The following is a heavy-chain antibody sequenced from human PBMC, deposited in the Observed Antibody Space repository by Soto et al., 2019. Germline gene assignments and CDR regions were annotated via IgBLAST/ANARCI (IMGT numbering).Heavy chain of an antibody. CDR1: GFTFRDYY. CDR3: AREYYYTMDV. Sequence: QVQLVESGGGLVRPGGSLRLSCEASGFTFRDYYMTWFRQAPGKGLEWLSYIDSSTKYTNYADSVKGRFTISRDNAKNSLYLQMNSLRADGTDVYYCAREYYYTMDVWGQGTMVTVSS. CDR2: IDSSTKYT. V-gene: IGHV3-11*05. J-gene: IGHJ6*02.